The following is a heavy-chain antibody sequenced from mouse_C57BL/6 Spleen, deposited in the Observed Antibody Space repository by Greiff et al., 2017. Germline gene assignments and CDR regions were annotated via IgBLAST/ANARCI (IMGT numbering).Heavy chain of an antibody. D-gene: IGHD2-10*02. Sequence: EVQRVESGGGLVQPKGSLKLSCAASGFSFNTYAMNWARQAPGKGLEWVARIRSKSNNYATYYADSVKDRFTISRDDSESMLYLQMNNLKTEDTAMYYCVRQDPRGDFDYWGQGTTLTVSS. CDR3: VRQDPRGDFDY. CDR1: GFSFNTYA. CDR2: IRSKSNNYAT. J-gene: IGHJ2*01. V-gene: IGHV10-1*01.